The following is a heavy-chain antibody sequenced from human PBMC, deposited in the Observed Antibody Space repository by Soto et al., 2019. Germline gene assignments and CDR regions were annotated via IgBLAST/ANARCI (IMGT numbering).Heavy chain of an antibody. D-gene: IGHD3-10*01. CDR1: GFTFDDYA. Sequence: PGGSLRLSCAASGFTFDDYAMHWVRQAPGKGLEWVSGISWNSGSIGYADSVKGRFTISRDNAKNSLYLQMNSLRAEDTALYYCAKGRYYYGSGSYHLQFDPWGQGTLVTVSS. V-gene: IGHV3-9*01. CDR3: AKGRYYYGSGSYHLQFDP. CDR2: ISWNSGSI. J-gene: IGHJ5*02.